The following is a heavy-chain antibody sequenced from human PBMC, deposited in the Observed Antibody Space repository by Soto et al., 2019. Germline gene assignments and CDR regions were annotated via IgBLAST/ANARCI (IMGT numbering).Heavy chain of an antibody. CDR1: GYSFTSYW. CDR3: ARGPFGMVRGVIVYYGMDV. CDR2: IYPGDSDT. J-gene: IGHJ6*02. Sequence: LKISCKGSGYSFTSYWIGWVRQMPGKGLEWMGIIYPGDSDTRYSPSFQGQVTISADKSISTAYLQWSSLKASDTAMYYCARGPFGMVRGVIVYYGMDVWGQGTTVTVSS. D-gene: IGHD3-10*01. V-gene: IGHV5-51*01.